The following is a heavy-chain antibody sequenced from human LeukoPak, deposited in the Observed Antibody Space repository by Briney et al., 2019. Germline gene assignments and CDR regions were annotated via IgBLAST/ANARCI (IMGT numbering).Heavy chain of an antibody. J-gene: IGHJ6*03. CDR3: ARSGQFPFYRQV. D-gene: IGHD3-10*01. CDR1: GYTFTGYY. Sequence: ASVKVSCKASGYTFTGYYMHWVRQAPGQGLEWMGWIYPNSGGTNYAQKFQGRVTMTRDTSISTAYMELSRLRSDDTAVYYCARSGQFPFYRQVWGKETTVTVSS. V-gene: IGHV1-2*02. CDR2: IYPNSGGT.